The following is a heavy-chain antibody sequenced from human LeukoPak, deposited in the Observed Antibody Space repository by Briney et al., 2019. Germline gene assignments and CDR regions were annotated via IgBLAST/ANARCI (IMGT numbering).Heavy chain of an antibody. CDR1: GFSLSTSGVG. Sequence: SGPTLVNPTQTLTLTCTFSGFSLSTSGVGVGWLRQPPGKALEWLALIYWNEDKRYRPSLKTRLTISKDTSKNQVVLTMTNMDPVDTATYYCARTRFGDQGSRIDFWGQGTLVTVSS. D-gene: IGHD3-16*01. CDR3: ARTRFGDQGSRIDF. CDR2: IYWNEDK. J-gene: IGHJ4*02. V-gene: IGHV2-5*01.